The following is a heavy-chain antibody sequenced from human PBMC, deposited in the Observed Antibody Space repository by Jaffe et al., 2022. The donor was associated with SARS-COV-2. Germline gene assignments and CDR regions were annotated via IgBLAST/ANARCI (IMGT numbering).Heavy chain of an antibody. CDR1: GGSISSADYS. CDR2: IYHGGST. J-gene: IGHJ4*02. D-gene: IGHD2-8*01. V-gene: IGHV4-30-2*01. Sequence: QLQLQESGSGLVMPSQTLSLTCAVSGGSISSADYSWSWIRQPPGKGLEWIGYIYHGGSTSYNPSLKSRVTISVDRSKNQFSLKLSSVTAADTAVYYCARGRSSDSVPVPLLDYWGQGTLVTVSS. CDR3: ARGRSSDSVPVPLLDY.